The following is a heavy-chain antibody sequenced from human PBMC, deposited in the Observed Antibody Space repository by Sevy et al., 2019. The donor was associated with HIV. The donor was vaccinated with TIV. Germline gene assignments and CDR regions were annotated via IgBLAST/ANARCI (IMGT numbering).Heavy chain of an antibody. J-gene: IGHJ4*02. CDR1: GFTFGEYA. V-gene: IGHV3-23*01. Sequence: GGSLRLSCTASGFTFGEYAMSWFRQAPGKGLEWVSAISGSGGSTYYADSVKGRFTISRDNSKNTLYLQMNSLRAEDTAVYYCVKGGTVYRGPYWGQGTLVTVSS. CDR3: VKGGTVYRGPY. CDR2: ISGSGGST. D-gene: IGHD1-20*01.